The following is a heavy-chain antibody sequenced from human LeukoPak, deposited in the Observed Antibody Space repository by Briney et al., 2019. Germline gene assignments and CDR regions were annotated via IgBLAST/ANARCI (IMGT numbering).Heavy chain of an antibody. CDR2: IKQDGSEK. CDR1: GFTLSSYW. CDR3: ARDRGGYYYYPLDY. D-gene: IGHD3-22*01. Sequence: GGSLRLSCAASGFTLSSYWMSWVRQAPGKGLEWVANIKQDGSEKYYVDSVKGRFTISRDNAKNSLYLQMNSLRAEDTAIYYCARDRGGYYYYPLDYWGQGILVTVSS. J-gene: IGHJ4*02. V-gene: IGHV3-7*01.